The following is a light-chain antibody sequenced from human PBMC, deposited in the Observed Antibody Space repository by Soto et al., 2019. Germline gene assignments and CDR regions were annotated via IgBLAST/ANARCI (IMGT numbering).Light chain of an antibody. Sequence: VLTQSPGTLSLSPGDIATLSCRGSQSVSSSYLAWYQQKAGKAPRILIYGESSRASGIPDRFSGSGSGTDFNLTISRLEPEDFAVYSCQKYGSLSTTFGQGTRLEIK. CDR1: QSVSSSY. CDR2: GES. J-gene: IGKJ5*01. CDR3: QKYGSLSTT. V-gene: IGKV3-20*01.